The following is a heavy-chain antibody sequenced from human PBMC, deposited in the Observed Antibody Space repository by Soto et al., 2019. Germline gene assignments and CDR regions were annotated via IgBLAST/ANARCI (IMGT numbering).Heavy chain of an antibody. CDR3: ASPLVYYDSSGYPPAYY. V-gene: IGHV1-3*01. Sequence: QVQLVQSGAEVKKPGASVKVSCKASRYTFTSYAMHWVRQAPGQRLEWMGWINAGNGNTKYSQKFQGRVTITRDTSASTAYMELSSLRSEDTAVYYCASPLVYYDSSGYPPAYYWGQGTQVTVST. J-gene: IGHJ4*02. CDR2: INAGNGNT. CDR1: RYTFTSYA. D-gene: IGHD3-22*01.